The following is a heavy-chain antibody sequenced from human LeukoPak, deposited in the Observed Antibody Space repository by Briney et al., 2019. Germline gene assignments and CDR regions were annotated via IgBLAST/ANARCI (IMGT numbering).Heavy chain of an antibody. CDR2: INPNSGGT. V-gene: IGHV1-2*02. D-gene: IGHD5-18*01. Sequence: ASVKVSCKASGYTFTGYYMHWVRQAPGQGLGWMGWINPNSGGTNYAQKFQGRVTMTRDTSISTAYMELSRLRSDDTAVYYCARGKRGYSYGHTDYWGQGTLVTVSS. J-gene: IGHJ4*02. CDR3: ARGKRGYSYGHTDY. CDR1: GYTFTGYY.